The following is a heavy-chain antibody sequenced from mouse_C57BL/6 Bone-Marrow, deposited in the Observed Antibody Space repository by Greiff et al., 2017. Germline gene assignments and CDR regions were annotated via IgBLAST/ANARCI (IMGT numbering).Heavy chain of an antibody. Sequence: VQLQQSGAELVRPGASVKLSCTASGFNIKDDYMHWVKQRPEQGLEWIGWIDPENGDTEYASKFQGKATITADTPSNTAYLQLSSLTSEDTAVYYCTTELPYFEVWGTGTTVTVSS. J-gene: IGHJ1*03. V-gene: IGHV14-4*01. CDR3: TTELPYFEV. CDR2: IDPENGDT. CDR1: GFNIKDDY. D-gene: IGHD1-1*01.